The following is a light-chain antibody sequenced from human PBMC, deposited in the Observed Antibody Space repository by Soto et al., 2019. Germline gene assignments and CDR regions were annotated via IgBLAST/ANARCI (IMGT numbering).Light chain of an antibody. V-gene: IGKV1-5*03. J-gene: IGKJ1*01. CDR2: KAS. CDR3: QQYNSYPWT. CDR1: QTISSW. Sequence: DIQMTQSPSTLSGSVGDRVTITCRASQTISSWLAWYQQKPGKAPKLLIYKASTLKSGVPSRFSGSGSGTEFTPTISSLQPDDFATYYCQQYNSYPWTFGQGTKVDIK.